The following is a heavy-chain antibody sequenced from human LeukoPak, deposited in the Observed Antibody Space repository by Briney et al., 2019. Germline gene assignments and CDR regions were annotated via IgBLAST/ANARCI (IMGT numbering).Heavy chain of an antibody. CDR2: IIPIFGTA. V-gene: IGHV1-69*06. J-gene: IGHJ6*03. CDR3: TTVDGSGWYYYMDV. D-gene: IGHD3-10*01. Sequence: GASVKVSCKASGGTFSSYAISWVRQAPGQGLEWMGGIIPIFGTANYAQKFQGRVTITADKSTSTAYMELSSLRSEDTAVYYCTTVDGSGWYYYMDVWGKGTTVTVSS. CDR1: GGTFSSYA.